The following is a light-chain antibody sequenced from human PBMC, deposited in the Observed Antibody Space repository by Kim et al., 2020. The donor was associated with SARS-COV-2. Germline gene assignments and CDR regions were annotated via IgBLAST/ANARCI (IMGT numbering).Light chain of an antibody. CDR2: DVS. CDR3: SSYTSSSTWV. V-gene: IGLV2-14*03. CDR1: SSDVGGYNY. Sequence: GHSITIACTATSSDVGGYNYVSWYQQHPGKAPKLMIYDVSNRPSGVSNRFSGSKSGNTASLTISGLQAEDEADYYCSSYTSSSTWVFGGGTQLTVL. J-gene: IGLJ3*02.